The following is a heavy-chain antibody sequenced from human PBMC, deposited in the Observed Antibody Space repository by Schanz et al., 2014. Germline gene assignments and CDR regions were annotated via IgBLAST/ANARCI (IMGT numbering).Heavy chain of an antibody. CDR3: AKSQGSSFDS. Sequence: DVHLLESGGGLVQPGGSLRLSCAASGFNFSDYAMCWVRQAPGKGLEWVSAISGGGGTTYYADSVKGRFTISSDNSKSTLYLQMSSLRAEDTAVYYCAKSQGSSFDSWGQGTLVTVSS. CDR1: GFNFSDYA. V-gene: IGHV3-23*01. CDR2: ISGGGGTT. J-gene: IGHJ4*02. D-gene: IGHD6-13*01.